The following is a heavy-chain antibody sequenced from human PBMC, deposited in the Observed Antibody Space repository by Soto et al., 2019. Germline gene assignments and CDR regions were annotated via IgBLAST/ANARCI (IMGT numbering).Heavy chain of an antibody. Sequence: QVQLQESGPGLVKPSETLSLTCTVSGGSVSSGDYYWSWIRQPPGKGLEWIGYIYYSGNTNYNPSLKSRVIISVETSKNLFSLKLTSVTAADTAVYYCARIPGDTSIIYWLDPWGQGTLVTVSS. CDR3: ARIPGDTSIIYWLDP. CDR1: GGSVSSGDYY. J-gene: IGHJ5*02. V-gene: IGHV4-61*08. CDR2: IYYSGNT. D-gene: IGHD2-21*02.